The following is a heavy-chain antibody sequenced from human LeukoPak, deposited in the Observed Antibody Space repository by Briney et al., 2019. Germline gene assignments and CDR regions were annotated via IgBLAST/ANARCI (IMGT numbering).Heavy chain of an antibody. CDR2: INSDESNT. J-gene: IGHJ3*02. Sequence: GGSLRLSCAASGFTFCNYLMHWVRQAPGKGLVWVSRINSDESNTNSYADSVKGRFTISRDNAKNTLYLQMNSLRAEDTAVYFCGRGGNGIDIWGQGTTVIVSS. CDR1: GFTFCNYL. V-gene: IGHV3-74*01. CDR3: GRGGNGIDI. D-gene: IGHD2-8*01.